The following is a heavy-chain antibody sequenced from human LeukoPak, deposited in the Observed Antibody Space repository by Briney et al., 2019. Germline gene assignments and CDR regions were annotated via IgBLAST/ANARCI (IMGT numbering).Heavy chain of an antibody. CDR2: ISGSGGST. CDR3: ATVSYGSGSFPPNWFDP. V-gene: IGHV3-23*01. J-gene: IGHJ5*02. Sequence: PGGSLRLSCAASGFTFSGYAMSWVRQAPGKGLEWVSAISGSGGSTYYADSVKGRFTISRDNSKNTLYLQMNSLRAEDTAVYYCATVSYGSGSFPPNWFDPWGQGTLVTVSS. CDR1: GFTFSGYA. D-gene: IGHD3-10*01.